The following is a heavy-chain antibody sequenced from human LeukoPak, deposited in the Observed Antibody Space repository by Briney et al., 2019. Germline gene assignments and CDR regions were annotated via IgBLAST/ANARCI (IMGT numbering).Heavy chain of an antibody. Sequence: GRSLRLSCAASGFTFSSYAMHWVRQAPGKGLEWVAVISYDGSNKYYADSVKGRFTISRDNSKNTLYLQMNSLRAEDTAVYYCAKGNNYGDFYWGQGTVVTVSS. V-gene: IGHV3-30-3*01. CDR3: AKGNNYGDFY. J-gene: IGHJ4*02. D-gene: IGHD4-17*01. CDR1: GFTFSSYA. CDR2: ISYDGSNK.